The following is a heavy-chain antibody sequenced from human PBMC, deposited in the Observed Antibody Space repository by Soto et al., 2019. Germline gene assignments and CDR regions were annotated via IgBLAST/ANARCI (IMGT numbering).Heavy chain of an antibody. CDR3: ASKKGDVVVPAARSRYYYMDV. CDR1: SGSISSGGYY. J-gene: IGHJ6*03. Sequence: SETLSLTCTVSSGSISSGGYYWSWIRQHPGKGLEWIGYIYYSGSTYYNPSLKSRVTISVDTSKNQFSLKLSSVTAADTAVYYCASKKGDVVVPAARSRYYYMDVWGKGTTVTVSS. CDR2: IYYSGST. V-gene: IGHV4-31*03. D-gene: IGHD2-2*01.